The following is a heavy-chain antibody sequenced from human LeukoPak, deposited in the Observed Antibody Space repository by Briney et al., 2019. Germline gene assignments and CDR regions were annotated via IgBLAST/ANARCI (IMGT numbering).Heavy chain of an antibody. Sequence: AGSLRLSCAASGFTFSGYGMHWVRQAPGKGLEWVTFIRYDERNKYYADSVKGRFTISRDNAKNSLYLQMNSLRAEDTAVYYCARDFPPSIGYCDSSGNDHAFDIWGQGTMVTVSS. V-gene: IGHV3-30*02. CDR2: IRYDERNK. J-gene: IGHJ3*02. D-gene: IGHD3-22*01. CDR3: ARDFPPSIGYCDSSGNDHAFDI. CDR1: GFTFSGYG.